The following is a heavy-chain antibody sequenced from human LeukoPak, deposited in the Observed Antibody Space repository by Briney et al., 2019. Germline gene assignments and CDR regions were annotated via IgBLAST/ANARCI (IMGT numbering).Heavy chain of an antibody. Sequence: ASVKVSCKASGYTFTGYYMHWVRQAPGQGLEWMGWINPNSGGTNYAQKFQGRVTMTRDTSISTAYMELSRLRSDDTAVYYCARGYSGYDWEKAFDIWGQGTMVTVSS. CDR1: GYTFTGYY. CDR2: INPNSGGT. CDR3: ARGYSGYDWEKAFDI. V-gene: IGHV1-2*02. D-gene: IGHD5-12*01. J-gene: IGHJ3*02.